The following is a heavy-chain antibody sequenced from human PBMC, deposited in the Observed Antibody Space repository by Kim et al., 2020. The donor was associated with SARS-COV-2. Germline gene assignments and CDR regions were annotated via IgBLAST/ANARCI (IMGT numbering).Heavy chain of an antibody. J-gene: IGHJ4*02. CDR3: ARRARIAAVSPDY. V-gene: IGHV4-39*01. Sequence: YKPSRTRRVTKSVDKSKNQFSLKRSSVTAADTAVYYCARRARIAAVSPDYWGQGTLVTVSS. D-gene: IGHD6-13*01.